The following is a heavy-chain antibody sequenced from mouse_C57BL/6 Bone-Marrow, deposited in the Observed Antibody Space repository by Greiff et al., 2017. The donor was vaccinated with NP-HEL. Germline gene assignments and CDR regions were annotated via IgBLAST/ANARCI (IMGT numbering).Heavy chain of an antibody. Sequence: QVQLQQSGAELMKPGASVKLSCKATGYTFTGNWIEWVKQRPGHGLEWIGEILPGSGNTYYNERFKGKATFTADTSSNTPYMQLSSLTTEDSAIYYCARDYYGSSYFDYWGQGTTLTVSS. CDR3: ARDYYGSSYFDY. V-gene: IGHV1-9*01. D-gene: IGHD1-1*01. CDR1: GYTFTGNW. J-gene: IGHJ2*01. CDR2: ILPGSGNT.